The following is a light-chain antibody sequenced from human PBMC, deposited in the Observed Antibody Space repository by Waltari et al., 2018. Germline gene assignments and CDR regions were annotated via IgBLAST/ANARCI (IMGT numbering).Light chain of an antibody. Sequence: ENVLTQSPATLSLSPGERASLSCGASQSVSDRHLAWYQQKPGLAPRLLIYDASKRVTGVPDRFSGSRSGTDFTLTISRLEPEDFAVYYCQRFASSEFTFGPGTKVDI. V-gene: IGKV3D-20*01. CDR2: DAS. CDR3: QRFASSEFT. J-gene: IGKJ3*01. CDR1: QSVSDRH.